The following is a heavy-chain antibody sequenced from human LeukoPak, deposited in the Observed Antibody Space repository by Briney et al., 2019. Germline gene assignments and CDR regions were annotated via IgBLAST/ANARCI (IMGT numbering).Heavy chain of an antibody. V-gene: IGHV3-33*06. CDR3: AKDAQRGFDYSNSLDY. CDR2: IWSDASDK. D-gene: IGHD4-11*01. Sequence: GGSLRLSCAASGFTFSHYGIHWVRQAPGTGLEWVAVIWSDASDKYYANSVKGRFTISRDNSKNSLYLQMNSLRAEDTAVYYCAKDAQRGFDYSNSLDYWGQGTRVTVSS. J-gene: IGHJ4*02. CDR1: GFTFSHYG.